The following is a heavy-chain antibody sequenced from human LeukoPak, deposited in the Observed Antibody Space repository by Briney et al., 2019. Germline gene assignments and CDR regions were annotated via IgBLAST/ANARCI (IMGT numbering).Heavy chain of an antibody. Sequence: ASVNVSCKASGYTFTSYGISWVGHAPGQELEWMGWVSAYNGNTNYTKTIKGRVTMTKDTSPSTAYMELRSMRSDDTAVYYCARNLPVGGLVDYWGQGTLVTVSS. CDR2: VSAYNGNT. J-gene: IGHJ4*02. CDR3: ARNLPVGGLVDY. CDR1: GYTFTSYG. V-gene: IGHV1-18*01. D-gene: IGHD4-23*01.